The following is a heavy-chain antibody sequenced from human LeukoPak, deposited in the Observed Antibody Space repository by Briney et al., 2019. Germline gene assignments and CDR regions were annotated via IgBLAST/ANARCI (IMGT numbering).Heavy chain of an antibody. CDR3: ARTFSSTLYVPSDFDY. J-gene: IGHJ4*02. CDR1: GFTFDDYA. Sequence: TGGSLRLSCAASGFTFDDYALSWVRQGPGKGLEWVSGINWNGASTNYAHSVKGRFTISRDNAKNSLYLQMNSLRAEDTALYYCARTFSSTLYVPSDFDYWGQGTLVTVSS. CDR2: INWNGAST. D-gene: IGHD6-13*01. V-gene: IGHV3-20*04.